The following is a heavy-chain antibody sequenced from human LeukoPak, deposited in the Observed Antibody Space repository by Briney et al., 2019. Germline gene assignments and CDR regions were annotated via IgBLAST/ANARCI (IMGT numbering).Heavy chain of an antibody. J-gene: IGHJ5*01. Sequence: GGSLRLSCAASGLTFSKYSMTWVRQAPGKGLEWVSFIDTSSTTMYYTDSVKGRFTISRDNAKNSLYLQMNGLKVEDTAIYYCARDNWVDCWGQGTLVTVSS. CDR1: GLTFSKYS. CDR2: IDTSSTTM. CDR3: ARDNWVDC. V-gene: IGHV3-48*04.